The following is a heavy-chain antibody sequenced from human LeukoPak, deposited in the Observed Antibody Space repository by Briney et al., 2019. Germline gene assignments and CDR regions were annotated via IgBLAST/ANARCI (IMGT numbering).Heavy chain of an antibody. Sequence: PGRSLRLSCAASGFTFSSYGMHWVRQAPGKGLEWVAVIWYDGSNKYYADSVKGRFTISRDNSKNTLYLQMNSLRAEDTAVYYCAKGQIAPGIAVAGPRDFDYWGRGTLVTVSS. CDR1: GFTFSSYG. CDR3: AKGQIAPGIAVAGPRDFDY. J-gene: IGHJ4*02. V-gene: IGHV3-33*06. CDR2: IWYDGSNK. D-gene: IGHD6-19*01.